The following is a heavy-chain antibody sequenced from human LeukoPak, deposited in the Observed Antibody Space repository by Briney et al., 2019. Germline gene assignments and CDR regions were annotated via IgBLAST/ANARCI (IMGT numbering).Heavy chain of an antibody. CDR3: ARSSGEFDY. Sequence: PSETLSLTCTVSGGSISSYYWSWIRQPPGKGLEWIGYIYYSGSTNYNPSLKSRVTISVDTSKNQFSLKLSSVTDADTAVHYCARSSGEFDYWGQGTLVTVSS. D-gene: IGHD3-10*01. CDR1: GGSISSYY. CDR2: IYYSGST. V-gene: IGHV4-59*01. J-gene: IGHJ4*02.